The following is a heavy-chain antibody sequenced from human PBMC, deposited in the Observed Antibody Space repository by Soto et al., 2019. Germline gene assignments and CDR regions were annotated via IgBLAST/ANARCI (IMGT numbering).Heavy chain of an antibody. J-gene: IGHJ6*03. D-gene: IGHD6-13*01. CDR3: ARVEEGAAAAGYYYYYMDV. CDR1: GGSISSYY. V-gene: IGHV4-59*01. CDR2: IYYSGST. Sequence: SETLSLTCTVSGGSISSYYWSWIRQPPGKGLEWIGYIYYSGSTNYNPSLKSRVTISVDTSKNQFSLKLSSVTAADTAVYYCARVEEGAAAAGYYYYYMDVWGKGTTVTVSS.